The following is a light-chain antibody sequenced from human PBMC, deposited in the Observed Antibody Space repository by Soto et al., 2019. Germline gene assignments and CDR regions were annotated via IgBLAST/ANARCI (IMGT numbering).Light chain of an antibody. CDR1: SSDVGAYNY. CDR3: TSYAGTYSFFYV. CDR2: EVS. V-gene: IGLV2-8*01. Sequence: QSVLTQPPSASGSPGQSVTISCTGTSSDVGAYNYVSWYQQLPGKAPKLIIYEVSKRPSGVPDRFSGSKPGNTASLTVSGLQAEDEADYYSTSYAGTYSFFYVFRTGTKV. J-gene: IGLJ1*01.